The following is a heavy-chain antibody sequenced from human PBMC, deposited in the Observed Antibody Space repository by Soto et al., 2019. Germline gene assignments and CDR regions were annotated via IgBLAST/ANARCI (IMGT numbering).Heavy chain of an antibody. CDR2: IRSKTNSYAT. J-gene: IGHJ4*02. D-gene: IGHD6-19*01. CDR3: TRQTDSVQWLVVPTDYNFDY. Sequence: EGQLVESGGGLVQPGGSLKLSCAASGFTFGGSAMHWVRQASGKGLEWVGHIRSKTNSYATAYAESVKGRLTISRDDSMNTMYLQMNSLKTEDTAVYSCTRQTDSVQWLVVPTDYNFDYWGQGTLVTVSS. V-gene: IGHV3-73*02. CDR1: GFTFGGSA.